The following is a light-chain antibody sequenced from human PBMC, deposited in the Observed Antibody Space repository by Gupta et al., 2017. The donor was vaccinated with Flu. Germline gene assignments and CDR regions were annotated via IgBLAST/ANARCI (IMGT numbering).Light chain of an antibody. Sequence: SFELTQPPSVSVSPGQTARITCSGDVLPNQYAYWYQQKAGQAPVAVIYKDSERPSGIPERFSGSSSGTMVTLTIRRVQAEDEADYYCQSADTNLVYVFGPGTQLTVL. CDR3: QSADTNLVYV. CDR2: KDS. J-gene: IGLJ1*01. V-gene: IGLV3-25*02. CDR1: VLPNQY.